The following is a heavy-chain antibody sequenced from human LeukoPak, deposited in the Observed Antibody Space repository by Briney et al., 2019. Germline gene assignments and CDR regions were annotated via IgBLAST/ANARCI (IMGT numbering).Heavy chain of an antibody. CDR3: AREMATIMAFDI. Sequence: PGASVKFSCKASGYTFTGYYMHWVRQAPGQGLEWMGWINPNSGGTNYAQKFQGRVTMTRDTSISTAYMELSRLRSDDTAVYYCAREMATIMAFDIWGQGTMVTVSS. CDR1: GYTFTGYY. CDR2: INPNSGGT. J-gene: IGHJ3*02. V-gene: IGHV1-2*02. D-gene: IGHD5-24*01.